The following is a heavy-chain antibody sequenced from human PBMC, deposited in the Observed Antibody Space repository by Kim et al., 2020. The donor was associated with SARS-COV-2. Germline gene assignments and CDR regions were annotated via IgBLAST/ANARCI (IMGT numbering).Heavy chain of an antibody. Sequence: AASLKGRFTNSRDKSKNTLYLQMNSLRAEDTAVYLCAKGSYGDYVGPDYWGQGTLVTVSS. D-gene: IGHD4-17*01. CDR3: AKGSYGDYVGPDY. J-gene: IGHJ4*02. V-gene: IGHV3-23*01.